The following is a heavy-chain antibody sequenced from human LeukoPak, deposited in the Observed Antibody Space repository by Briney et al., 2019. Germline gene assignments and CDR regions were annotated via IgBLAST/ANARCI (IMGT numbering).Heavy chain of an antibody. V-gene: IGHV4-59*01. Sequence: SETLSLTCTVSGGSISSYYWSWIRQPPGKGLEWIGYIYYSGSTNYNPSLKSRVTISVDTSKNQFSLKLSSVTAADTAVYYCARDLGCSGGSCYSEGFDYWGQGTLVTVSS. J-gene: IGHJ4*02. CDR1: GGSISSYY. CDR2: IYYSGST. CDR3: ARDLGCSGGSCYSEGFDY. D-gene: IGHD2-15*01.